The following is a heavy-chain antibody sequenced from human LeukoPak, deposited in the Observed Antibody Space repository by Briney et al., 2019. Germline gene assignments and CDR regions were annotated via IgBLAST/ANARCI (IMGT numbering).Heavy chain of an antibody. J-gene: IGHJ4*02. D-gene: IGHD3-16*02. CDR3: AKAGSIWGSYREYFDY. Sequence: GGSLRLSCALSGFTLSRDAVSWVPQSPGKGGEGVRAIRGIGGSTYYADSVKGRLPISRDKSKNTRYLQMNSLRAEDTAVYYSAKAGSIWGSYREYFDYWVQGTLVTVSS. V-gene: IGHV3-23*01. CDR1: GFTLSRDA. CDR2: IRGIGGST.